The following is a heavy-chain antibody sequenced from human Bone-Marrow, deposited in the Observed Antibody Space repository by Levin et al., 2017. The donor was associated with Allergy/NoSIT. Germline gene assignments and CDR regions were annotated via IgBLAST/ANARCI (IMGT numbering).Heavy chain of an antibody. J-gene: IGHJ4*02. CDR1: GDFIRNPY. D-gene: IGHD2-15*01. Sequence: SQTLSLTCSVSGDFIRNPYWNWIRQPAGKGLEWIGRIYDGGKPTYNLSLKSRVTMSVDTSKNQFSLKLTSVTAADTAVYFCARAQSDPQSKKWSMFGDWGRGILVTVSS. CDR3: ARAQSDPQSKKWSMFGD. CDR2: IYDGGKP. V-gene: IGHV4-4*07.